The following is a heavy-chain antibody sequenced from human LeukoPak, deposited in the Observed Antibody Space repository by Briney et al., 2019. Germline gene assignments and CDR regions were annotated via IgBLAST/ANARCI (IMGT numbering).Heavy chain of an antibody. J-gene: IGHJ4*02. CDR3: ARDLAYRDSSSWYGGDY. D-gene: IGHD6-13*01. CDR2: ISSSSSYI. CDR1: GFTFSSYS. V-gene: IGHV3-21*01. Sequence: PGGSLRLSCAASGFTFSSYSMNWVRQAPGKGLEWVSSISSSSSYIYYADSVKGRFTVSRDNAKNSVYLQMNSLRAEDTAVYYCARDLAYRDSSSWYGGDYWGQGTLVTVSS.